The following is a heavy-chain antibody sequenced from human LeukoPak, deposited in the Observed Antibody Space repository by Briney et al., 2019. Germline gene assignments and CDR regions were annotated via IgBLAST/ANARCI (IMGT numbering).Heavy chain of an antibody. CDR1: GFTFSSYS. D-gene: IGHD6-19*01. CDR2: ISSSSSHI. V-gene: IGHV3-21*01. CDR3: ARALSSGLDY. Sequence: GGSLRLSCAASGFTFSSYSMNWVHQAPGKGLEWVSSISSSSSHIYYADSVKGRFTISRDNVKNSLYLQMNSLRAEDTAVYYCARALSSGLDYWGQGTLVTVSS. J-gene: IGHJ4*02.